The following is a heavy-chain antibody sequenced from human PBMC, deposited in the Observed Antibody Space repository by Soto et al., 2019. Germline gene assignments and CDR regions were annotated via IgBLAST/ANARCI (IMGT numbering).Heavy chain of an antibody. Sequence: GGSLRLSCAASGFTFSSYWMHWVRQAPGKGLVWVSRINSDGSYIIYADSVKGRFTISRDNAKNTLYLQMNSLRAEDTAVYYCTRDRPFDRVAPKGGYNYGMDVWGQGTTVTVSS. CDR3: TRDRPFDRVAPKGGYNYGMDV. V-gene: IGHV3-74*01. D-gene: IGHD5-12*01. CDR2: INSDGSYI. CDR1: GFTFSSYW. J-gene: IGHJ6*02.